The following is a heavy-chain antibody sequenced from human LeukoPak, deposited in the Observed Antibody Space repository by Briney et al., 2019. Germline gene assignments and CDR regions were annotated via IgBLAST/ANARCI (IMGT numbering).Heavy chain of an antibody. CDR3: ASNHYSYGYGMDV. D-gene: IGHD5-18*01. CDR1: GFRFTSYW. V-gene: IGHV5-51*01. J-gene: IGHJ6*02. Sequence: NPGGSLQISCKGSGFRFTSYWIGWARQLPGKGLEWMGIIYPGDSDTRYSPSFQGQVTISADKSISTAYLQWSSLKALDTAMYYCASNHYSYGYGMDVWGQGTTVTVSS. CDR2: IYPGDSDT.